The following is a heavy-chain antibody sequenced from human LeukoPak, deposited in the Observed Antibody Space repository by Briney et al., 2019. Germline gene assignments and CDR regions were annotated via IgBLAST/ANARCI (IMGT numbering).Heavy chain of an antibody. Sequence: SVKISCKASGGTFSSYAISWVRQAPGQGLEWMGGIIPIFGTANYAQKFQGRVTITADESTSTAYMELSSLRSEDTAVYYCARDGSGSYYGGNWFDPWGQGTLVTVSS. CDR3: ARDGSGSYYGGNWFDP. CDR1: GGTFSSYA. D-gene: IGHD3-10*01. V-gene: IGHV1-69*13. J-gene: IGHJ5*02. CDR2: IIPIFGTA.